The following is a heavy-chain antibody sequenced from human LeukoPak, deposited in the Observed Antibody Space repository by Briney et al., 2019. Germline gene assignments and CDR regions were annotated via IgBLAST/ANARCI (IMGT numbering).Heavy chain of an antibody. CDR1: GFIFTSYG. D-gene: IGHD2/OR15-2a*01. Sequence: GGSLRLSCAASGFIFTSYGMHWVRQAPGKGLDWVAGTWYDGSNKYYMDSVKSRFTISRDNSKNTLYLQMNSLRAEDTAVYYCARTGGSPDEYYYYGMDVWGQGTTVTVSS. CDR2: TWYDGSNK. V-gene: IGHV3-33*01. J-gene: IGHJ6*02. CDR3: ARTGGSPDEYYYYGMDV.